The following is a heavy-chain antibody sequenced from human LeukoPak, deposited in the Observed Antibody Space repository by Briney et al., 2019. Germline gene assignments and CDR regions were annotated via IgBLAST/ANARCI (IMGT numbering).Heavy chain of an antibody. V-gene: IGHV4-34*01. D-gene: IGHD3-22*01. CDR3: ARGLYYDSSGPRDY. CDR1: GGSFSGYY. CDR2: INHSGST. J-gene: IGHJ4*02. Sequence: SETLSLTCAVYGGSFSGYYWSWIRQPPGKGLEWIGEINHSGSTNYNPSLKSRVTTSVDTSKNQFSLKLSPVTAAGTAVYYCARGLYYDSSGPRDYWGQGTLVTVSS.